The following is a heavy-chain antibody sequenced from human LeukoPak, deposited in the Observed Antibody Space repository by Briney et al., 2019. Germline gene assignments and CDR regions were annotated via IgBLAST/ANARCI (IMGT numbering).Heavy chain of an antibody. CDR3: ARALLVGYNSGWDSAYYYYGMDV. J-gene: IGHJ6*02. Sequence: SETLSLTCAVYGGSSSGYYWTWIRQPPGKGLEWIGEINHSGSMKYNPSLKSRVVISVDTSKNQISLKLRSVTAADTAVYYCARALLVGYNSGWDSAYYYYGMDVWGQGTTVTVSS. V-gene: IGHV4-34*01. D-gene: IGHD6-19*01. CDR2: INHSGSM. CDR1: GGSSSGYY.